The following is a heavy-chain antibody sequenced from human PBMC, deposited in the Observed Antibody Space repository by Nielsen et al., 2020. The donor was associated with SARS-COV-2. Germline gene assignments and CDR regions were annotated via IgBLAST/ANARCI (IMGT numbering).Heavy chain of an antibody. D-gene: IGHD3-3*01. J-gene: IGHJ3*02. CDR3: ARGSLTIFGVVQSPGAFDI. CDR2: IIPIFGTA. Sequence: WVRQAPGQGLEWMGGIIPIFGTANYAQKFQGRVTITADESTSTAYMELSSLRSEDTAVYYCARGSLTIFGVVQSPGAFDIWGQGTMVTV. V-gene: IGHV1-69*01.